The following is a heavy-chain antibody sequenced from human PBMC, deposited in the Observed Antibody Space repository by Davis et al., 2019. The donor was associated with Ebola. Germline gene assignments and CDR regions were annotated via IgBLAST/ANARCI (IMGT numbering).Heavy chain of an antibody. J-gene: IGHJ6*02. D-gene: IGHD4-17*01. CDR1: GGSISSSNW. V-gene: IGHV4-4*02. CDR2: IYHSGST. CDR3: ARDTLATVTTWGYGMDV. Sequence: SETLSLTCAVSGGSISSSNWWRWVRQPPGKGLEWIGEIYHSGSTNYNPSLKSRVTISVDKSKNQFSLKLSSVTAADTAVYYCARDTLATVTTWGYGMDVWGQGTTVTVSS.